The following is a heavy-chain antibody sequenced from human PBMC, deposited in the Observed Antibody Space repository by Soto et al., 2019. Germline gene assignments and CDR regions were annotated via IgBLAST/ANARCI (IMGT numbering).Heavy chain of an antibody. CDR2: INQNGSER. Sequence: EVELVESGGGLVQPGGSLRRSCAATGFMFSSYWMTWVRQAPGQGLEWVANINQNGSERYYVDSVEGRFTISRDNAKNSVFLQMENLRVEDTAMYYCATDILDFWGQGTLVSVSS. J-gene: IGHJ4*02. CDR1: GFMFSSYW. CDR3: ATDILDF. V-gene: IGHV3-7*05. D-gene: IGHD3-9*01.